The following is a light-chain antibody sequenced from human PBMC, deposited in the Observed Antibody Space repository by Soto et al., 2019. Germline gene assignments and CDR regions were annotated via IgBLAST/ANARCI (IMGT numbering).Light chain of an antibody. CDR1: QTITTY. V-gene: IGKV1-39*01. Sequence: DIQMTQSPSSLSASVGDRVTITCRASQTITTYLNWYQQKPGKAPKLLIYAASSLQSGVPSKFSGSGSGTDFTLTITNLQREDFATYFCQQSFSTPRTFGQGTKVEI. CDR2: AAS. J-gene: IGKJ1*01. CDR3: QQSFSTPRT.